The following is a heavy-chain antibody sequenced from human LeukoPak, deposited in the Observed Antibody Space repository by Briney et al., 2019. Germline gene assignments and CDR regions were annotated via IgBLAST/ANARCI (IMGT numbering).Heavy chain of an antibody. Sequence: GSLRLSCAASGFTFSSYWMHWVRQAPGKGLVWVSRINSDGSSTSYADSVKGRFTISRDNAKNTLYLQVNSLRAEDTAVYYCARDLVYSSSWYAANWFDPWGQGTLVTVSS. CDR3: ARDLVYSSSWYAANWFDP. V-gene: IGHV3-74*01. CDR1: GFTFSSYW. J-gene: IGHJ5*02. D-gene: IGHD6-13*01. CDR2: INSDGSST.